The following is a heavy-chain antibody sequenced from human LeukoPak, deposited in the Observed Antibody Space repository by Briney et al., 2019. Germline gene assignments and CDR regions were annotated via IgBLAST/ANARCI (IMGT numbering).Heavy chain of an antibody. V-gene: IGHV4-39*07. Sequence: PSQTLSLTCTVSGGSISSGGYYWSWIRQPPGKGLEWIGSIYYSGSTYYNPSLKSRVTISVDTSKNQFSLKLSSVTAADTAVYYCARDLRAYSGYAGRPIDYWGQGTLVTVSS. D-gene: IGHD5-12*01. CDR3: ARDLRAYSGYAGRPIDY. J-gene: IGHJ4*02. CDR2: IYYSGST. CDR1: GGSISSGGYY.